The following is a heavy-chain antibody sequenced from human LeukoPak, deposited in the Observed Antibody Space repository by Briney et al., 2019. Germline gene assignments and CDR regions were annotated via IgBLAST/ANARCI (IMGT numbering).Heavy chain of an antibody. J-gene: IGHJ4*02. D-gene: IGHD5-18*01. Sequence: PSETLSLTCTVSGGSITSGGYYWNWIRQSPGKGLEWIGSFYYSGSTYYNPSLKSRVTISVDTSKNWFSLKLSSVTATDTAVYYCARRRSGNSYVDYWGQGTLVTVSS. V-gene: IGHV4-39*01. CDR1: GGSITSGGYY. CDR3: ARRRSGNSYVDY. CDR2: FYYSGST.